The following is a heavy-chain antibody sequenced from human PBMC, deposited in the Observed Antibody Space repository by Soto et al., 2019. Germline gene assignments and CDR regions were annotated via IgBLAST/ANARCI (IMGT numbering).Heavy chain of an antibody. J-gene: IGHJ6*02. Sequence: SQTLSLTCAISGDSVPSNSAAWNWIRQSPSRGLEWLGRTYYRSKWYNDYAVSVKSRITINPDTSKNQFSLQLNSVTPEDTAVYYCARDQGIAAAGTRSVDYYYYGMDVWGQGTTVTVSS. CDR1: GDSVPSNSAA. V-gene: IGHV6-1*01. CDR3: ARDQGIAAAGTRSVDYYYYGMDV. CDR2: TYYRSKWYN. D-gene: IGHD6-13*01.